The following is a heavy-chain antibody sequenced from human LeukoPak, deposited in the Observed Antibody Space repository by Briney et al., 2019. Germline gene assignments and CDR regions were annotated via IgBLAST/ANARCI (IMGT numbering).Heavy chain of an antibody. V-gene: IGHV3-66*01. CDR3: TRDPDG. Sequence: GGSLRLSCAASGFTVTHYYMSWVRQAPGKGLEWVSVIYSGSDTFHADSVKGRFTLSRDNSKNILYLQMNSLRAEDTAVYYCTRDPDGWGQGTLVTVSS. CDR2: IYSGSDT. CDR1: GFTVTHYY. J-gene: IGHJ4*02.